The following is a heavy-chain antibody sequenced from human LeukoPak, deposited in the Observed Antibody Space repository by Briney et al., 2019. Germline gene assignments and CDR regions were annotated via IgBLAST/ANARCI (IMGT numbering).Heavy chain of an antibody. CDR3: ARGRKQWLAYYFDY. J-gene: IGHJ4*02. CDR1: GGSISSGGYY. CDR2: IYYSGST. Sequence: PSQTLSLTCTVSGGSISSGGYYWSWIRQHPGKGLEWIGYIYYSGSTYYNPSLKSRVTISVDTSKNQFSLKLSSVTAADTAVYYCARGRKQWLAYYFDYWGQGTLVTVTS. V-gene: IGHV4-31*03. D-gene: IGHD6-19*01.